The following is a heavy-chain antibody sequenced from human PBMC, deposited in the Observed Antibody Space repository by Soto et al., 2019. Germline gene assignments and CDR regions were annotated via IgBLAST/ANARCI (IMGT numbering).Heavy chain of an antibody. CDR3: ARSHTVTIFGVVIAPYYYYGMDV. Sequence: PSETLSLTCTVSFDSISSSNYYWGWIRQPPGKGLEWIGYIYYSGSTNYNPSLKSRVTISVDTSKNQFSLKLSSVTAADTAVYYCARSHTVTIFGVVIAPYYYYGMDVWGQGTTVTVSS. J-gene: IGHJ6*02. V-gene: IGHV4-61*05. CDR1: FDSISSSNYY. CDR2: IYYSGST. D-gene: IGHD3-3*01.